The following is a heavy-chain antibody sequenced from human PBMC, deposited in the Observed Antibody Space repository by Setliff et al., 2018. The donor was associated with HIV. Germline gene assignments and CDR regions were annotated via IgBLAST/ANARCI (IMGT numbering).Heavy chain of an antibody. CDR1: GGSISRSSYY. CDR2: IYYSGST. J-gene: IGHJ5*02. V-gene: IGHV4-39*01. D-gene: IGHD2-2*01. CDR3: ASRVLGYCRSTSCLNWLDP. Sequence: SETLSLTCTVSGGSISRSSYYWGWIRQPPGKGLEWIGSIYYSGSTYYNPSLKSRVTISVDTSKNQVSLKLSSVTAADTAVYYCASRVLGYCRSTSCLNWLDPWGQGTLVTVSS.